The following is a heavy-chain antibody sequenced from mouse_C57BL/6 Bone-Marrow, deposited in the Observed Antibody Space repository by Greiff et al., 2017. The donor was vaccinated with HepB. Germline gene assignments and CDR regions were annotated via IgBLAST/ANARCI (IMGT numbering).Heavy chain of an antibody. CDR2: IDPENGDT. V-gene: IGHV14-4*01. D-gene: IGHD4-1*01. J-gene: IGHJ1*03. CDR1: GFNIKDDY. Sequence: EVQLQQSGAELVRPGASVKLSCTASGFNIKDDYMHWVKQRPEQGLEWIGWIDPENGDTEYASKFQGKATITADTSSNTAYLQLSSLTSEDTAVYYCTIRVGLWYFDVWGTGTTVTVSS. CDR3: TIRVGLWYFDV.